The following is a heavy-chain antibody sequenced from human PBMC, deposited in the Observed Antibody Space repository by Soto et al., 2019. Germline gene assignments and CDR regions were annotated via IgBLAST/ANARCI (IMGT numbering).Heavy chain of an antibody. J-gene: IGHJ5*02. V-gene: IGHV4-59*08. CDR2: IYYSGST. D-gene: IGHD2-15*01. Sequence: SETLSLTCTVSGGSISSYYWSWIRQPPGKGLERIGYIYYSGSTNYNPSLKSRVTISVDTSKNQFSLKLSSVTAADTAVYYCARSLGYCSGGSCYNWFDPWGQGTLVTVSS. CDR3: ARSLGYCSGGSCYNWFDP. CDR1: GGSISSYY.